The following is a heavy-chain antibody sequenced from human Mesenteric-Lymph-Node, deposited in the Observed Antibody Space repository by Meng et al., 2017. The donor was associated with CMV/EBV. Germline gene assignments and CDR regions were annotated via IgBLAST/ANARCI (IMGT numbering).Heavy chain of an antibody. CDR2: IYYSGST. D-gene: IGHD3-22*01. Sequence: SETLSLTCTVSGGSLSRYYWSWIRQPPEKGLEWIGYIYYSGSTNYNPSLKSRVTISVDTSRNQFSLRLNSVTAADTAVYYCAKYGSPYSFDPWGQGALVTVSS. J-gene: IGHJ5*02. V-gene: IGHV4-59*01. CDR3: AKYGSPYSFDP. CDR1: GGSLSRYY.